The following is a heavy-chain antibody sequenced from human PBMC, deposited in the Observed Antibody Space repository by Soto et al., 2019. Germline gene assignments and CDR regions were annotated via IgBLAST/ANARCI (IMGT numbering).Heavy chain of an antibody. Sequence: PGGSLRLSCAASRFTFSDYYMSWIRQAPGKGLESVSYISGSSTYTYYADSVRGRFTISRDNAKNSLYLQMNSLRAGDTAIYYCARSRYGDCLDYWGQGTLVTVSS. CDR1: RFTFSDYY. J-gene: IGHJ4*02. V-gene: IGHV3-11*06. CDR2: ISGSSTYT. CDR3: ARSRYGDCLDY. D-gene: IGHD4-17*01.